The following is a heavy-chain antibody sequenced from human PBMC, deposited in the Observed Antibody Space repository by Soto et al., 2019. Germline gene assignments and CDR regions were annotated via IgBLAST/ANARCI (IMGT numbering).Heavy chain of an antibody. CDR2: ISGSGGST. D-gene: IGHD3-3*01. J-gene: IGHJ6*02. CDR1: GFTFSSYA. Sequence: GGSLRLSCAASGFTFSSYAMSWVRQAPGKGLEWVSAISGSGGSTYYEDSVKGRFTISRDNSKNTLYLQMNSLRAEDTAVYYCAKCITIFGVVTYGMDVWGQGTTVTVSS. CDR3: AKCITIFGVVTYGMDV. V-gene: IGHV3-23*01.